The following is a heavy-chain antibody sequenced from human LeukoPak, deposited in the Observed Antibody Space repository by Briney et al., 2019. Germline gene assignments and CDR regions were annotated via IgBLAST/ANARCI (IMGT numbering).Heavy chain of an antibody. CDR2: VYYTGTT. CDR3: ARSVLWFGDLGY. V-gene: IGHV4-59*03. D-gene: IGHD3-10*01. J-gene: IGHJ4*02. CDR1: GGSITDYY. Sequence: SQTLSLTCTVSGGSITDYYWNWIRQSPEKGLEWIGYVYYTGTTYYSPSLKSRVAISLDRSKNQFSLNLNSVTAADTAVYYCARSVLWFGDLGYWGQGILVTVSS.